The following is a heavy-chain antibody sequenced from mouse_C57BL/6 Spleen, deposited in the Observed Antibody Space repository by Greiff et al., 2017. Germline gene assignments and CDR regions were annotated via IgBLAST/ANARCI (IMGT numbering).Heavy chain of an antibody. V-gene: IGHV1-85*01. CDR2: IYPRDGST. J-gene: IGHJ1*03. D-gene: IGHD1-1*01. Sequence: VQLQQSGPELVKPGASVKLSCKASGYTFTSYDINWVKQRPGQGLEWIGWIYPRDGSTKYNEKFKGKATLTVHTSSSTAYMELHSLTSEASAVYFCARSLYYYGSSPRYFDVWGTGTTVTVSS. CDR1: GYTFTSYD. CDR3: ARSLYYYGSSPRYFDV.